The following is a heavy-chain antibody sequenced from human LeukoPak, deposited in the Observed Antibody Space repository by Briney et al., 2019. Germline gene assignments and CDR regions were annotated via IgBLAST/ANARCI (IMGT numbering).Heavy chain of an antibody. V-gene: IGHV3-30*18. D-gene: IGHD5-24*01. CDR3: AKEVATISFFDH. Sequence: GGSLRLSCTASGFTFSNYGIQWVRQAPGKGLEWVAVISYDGSNKYYADSVKGRFTISRDNSKTTVYLQMNSLRAEDTAVYYCAKEVATISFFDHWGQGTLVTVSS. CDR1: GFTFSNYG. CDR2: ISYDGSNK. J-gene: IGHJ4*02.